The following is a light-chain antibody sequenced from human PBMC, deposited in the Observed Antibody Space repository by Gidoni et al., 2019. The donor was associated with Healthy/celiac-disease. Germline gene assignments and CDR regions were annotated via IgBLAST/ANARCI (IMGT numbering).Light chain of an antibody. Sequence: QSALTQPPSASVSPGQSVTISCTGTSSDVGGYNYVSWYQQHPGKAPKLMIYEVSKRPSGVPDRFSGSKSGNTASLTVSGLQAEDEADYYCSSYAGSNNWVFDGGTKLTVL. V-gene: IGLV2-8*01. CDR1: SSDVGGYNY. J-gene: IGLJ3*02. CDR2: EVS. CDR3: SSYAGSNNWV.